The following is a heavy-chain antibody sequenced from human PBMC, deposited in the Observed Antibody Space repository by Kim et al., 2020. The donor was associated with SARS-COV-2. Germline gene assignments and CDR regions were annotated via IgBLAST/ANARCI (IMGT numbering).Heavy chain of an antibody. Sequence: GGSLRLSCAASGFTFSNAWMSWVRQAPGKGLEWVGRIKSKTDGGTTDYAAPVKGRFTISRDDSKNTLYLQMNSLKTEDTAVYYCTTDQRGEQQPAYYYYYGMDVWGQGTTVTVSS. CDR1: GFTFSNAW. J-gene: IGHJ6*02. CDR2: IKSKTDGGTT. D-gene: IGHD6-13*01. CDR3: TTDQRGEQQPAYYYYYGMDV. V-gene: IGHV3-15*01.